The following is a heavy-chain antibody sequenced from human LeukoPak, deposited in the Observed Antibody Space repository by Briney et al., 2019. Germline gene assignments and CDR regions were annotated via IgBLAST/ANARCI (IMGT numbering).Heavy chain of an antibody. CDR1: GFTFSSYC. CDR3: ARLIRGVAAPINWFDP. CDR2: ISSSSSYI. V-gene: IGHV3-21*01. J-gene: IGHJ5*02. D-gene: IGHD6-6*01. Sequence: GGSLRLSCAASGFTFSSYCMNWVRQAPGKGLEWVSSISSSSSYIYYADSVKGRFTISRDNAKNSLYLQMNSLRAEDTAVYYCARLIRGVAAPINWFDPWGQGTLVTVSS.